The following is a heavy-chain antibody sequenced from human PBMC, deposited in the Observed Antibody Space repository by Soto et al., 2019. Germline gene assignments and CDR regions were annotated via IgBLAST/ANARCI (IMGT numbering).Heavy chain of an antibody. Sequence: EVQLLESGGGLVQPGGSLRLSCAASGFTFSSYAMSWVRQAPGKGLEWVXAXXGSGGSTYYADSVKGRFTISRDNSKXXXXXXXXXXXXXXXXXXXXXXXXXXXXXXXXXXXXXFDPWGQGTLVTVSS. CDR1: GFTFSSYA. V-gene: IGHV3-23*01. J-gene: IGHJ5*02. CDR2: XXGSGGST. CDR3: XXXXXXXXXXXXXXXXXFDP.